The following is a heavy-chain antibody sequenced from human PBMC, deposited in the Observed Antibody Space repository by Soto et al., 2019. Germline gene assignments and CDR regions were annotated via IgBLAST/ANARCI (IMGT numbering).Heavy chain of an antibody. V-gene: IGHV4-59*01. Sequence: QVQLQESGPGLVKPSETLSLTCTVSGGSISSYYWSWIRQPPGKGLEWIGYIYYSGSTNYNPSHKSRVTRSVNTSKDQFYLKLSSVTAADRAVYYCARSQGYGVLTGYYWYFDLWGPGTLVTVSS. CDR3: ARSQGYGVLTGYYWYFDL. J-gene: IGHJ2*01. D-gene: IGHD3-9*01. CDR2: IYYSGST. CDR1: GGSISSYY.